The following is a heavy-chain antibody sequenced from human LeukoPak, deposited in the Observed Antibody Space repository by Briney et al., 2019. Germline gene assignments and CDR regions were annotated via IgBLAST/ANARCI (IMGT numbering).Heavy chain of an antibody. V-gene: IGHV4-59*01. Sequence: SETLSLTCTVSGGSISSYYWSWIRQPPGKGLEWIGYIYYSGSTNYNPSLKSRVTISVDTSKNQFSLRLSSVTAADTAVYYCARFKVVAATGYDYWGQGTLVTVSS. CDR2: IYYSGST. CDR1: GGSISSYY. CDR3: ARFKVVAATGYDY. J-gene: IGHJ4*02. D-gene: IGHD2-15*01.